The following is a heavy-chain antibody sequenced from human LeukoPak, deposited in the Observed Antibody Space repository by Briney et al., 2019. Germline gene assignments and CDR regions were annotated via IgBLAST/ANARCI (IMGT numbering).Heavy chain of an antibody. CDR1: GGSISSYY. V-gene: IGHV4-59*01. D-gene: IGHD3-3*01. J-gene: IGHJ4*02. CDR2: IYYSGST. CDR3: ARATIFGVLIYYFDY. Sequence: SETLSLTCTVSGGSISSYYWSWIRQSPGKGLEWIGYIYYSGSTNYNPSLKSRLTISVDTSKNQFSLKPSSVTAADTAVYYCARATIFGVLIYYFDYWGQGTLVTVSS.